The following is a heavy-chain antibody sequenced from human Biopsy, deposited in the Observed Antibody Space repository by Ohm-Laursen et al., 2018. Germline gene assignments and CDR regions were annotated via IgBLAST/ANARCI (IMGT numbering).Heavy chain of an antibody. D-gene: IGHD1-1*01. Sequence: TQTLTLTYTFSGFSLRSSGMRMSWVRQPPGKALEWLALLDWDDYEFFRPSLRARLTVSKDTSKNQVVLTLTNMGPVDTATYYCARHRADNFGALEYWGQGILVTASS. CDR3: ARHRADNFGALEY. V-gene: IGHV2-70*04. J-gene: IGHJ4*02. CDR1: GFSLRSSGMR. CDR2: LDWDDYE.